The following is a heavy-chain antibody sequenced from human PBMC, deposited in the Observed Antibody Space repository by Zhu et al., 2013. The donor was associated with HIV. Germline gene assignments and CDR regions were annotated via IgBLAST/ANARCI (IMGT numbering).Heavy chain of an antibody. V-gene: IGHV1-69*08. Sequence: QVHLVQSGAEVKKPGSSVKVSCKASGGTFNSYAFNWVRQAPGQGLEWMGRVIPFLDTTNYAQKFQGTVSITADKSTTTAYMELSSLRSEDTAIYYCATYLLTTGYLDSWGQGTLVTVS. CDR2: VIPFLDTT. CDR1: GGTFNSYA. CDR3: ATYLLTTGYLDS. D-gene: IGHD4-17*01. J-gene: IGHJ4*02.